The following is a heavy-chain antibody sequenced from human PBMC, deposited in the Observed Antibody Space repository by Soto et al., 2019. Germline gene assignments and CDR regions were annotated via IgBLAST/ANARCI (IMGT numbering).Heavy chain of an antibody. CDR1: GFTFIDFG. CDR3: ARDRLITYGAKIAPDH. V-gene: IGHV3-33*01. J-gene: IGHJ5*02. CDR2: IWYDGSYQ. D-gene: IGHD3-16*01. Sequence: WGSLRLSCKASGFTFIDFGIHWFRHSPVKGLEWVSAIWYDGSYQYYADPVRGRFTTSRDNSNNTLFLQMNSLRVEDTAVYYCARDRLITYGAKIAPDHWGQGALVTVSS.